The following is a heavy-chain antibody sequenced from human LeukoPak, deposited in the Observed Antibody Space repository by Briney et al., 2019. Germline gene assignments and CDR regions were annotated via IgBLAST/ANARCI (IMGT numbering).Heavy chain of an antibody. V-gene: IGHV4-61*02. D-gene: IGHD3-22*01. CDR1: GGSISSGSYY. J-gene: IGHJ4*02. Sequence: SQTLSLTCTVSGGSISSGSYYWSWIRQPAGKGLEWIGRIYTSGSTNYNPSLKSRVTISLDTSKNQFSLKLSSVTAADTAVYYCARTRYYYDSSYYFDYWGQGTLVTVSS. CDR3: ARTRYYYDSSYYFDY. CDR2: IYTSGST.